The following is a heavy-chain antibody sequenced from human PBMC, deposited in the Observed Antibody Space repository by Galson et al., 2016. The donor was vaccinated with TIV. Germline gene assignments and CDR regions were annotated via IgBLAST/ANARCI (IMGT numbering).Heavy chain of an antibody. CDR2: FSNSDYT. CDR3: ARERRYCGDNCYLSYYFGMDV. J-gene: IGHJ6*02. Sequence: LRLSCAASGFSVSDNYINWVRQAPGKGLEWVSIFSNSDYTNYADSVKGRFTISRDNSKNTVYLHMSRLRAEDTAVYYCARERRYCGDNCYLSYYFGMDVWGQGTTVTVSS. V-gene: IGHV3-66*03. CDR1: GFSVSDNY. D-gene: IGHD2-21*01.